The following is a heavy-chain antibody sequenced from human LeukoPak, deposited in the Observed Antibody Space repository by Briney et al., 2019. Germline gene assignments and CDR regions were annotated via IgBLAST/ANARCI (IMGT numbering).Heavy chain of an antibody. J-gene: IGHJ4*02. CDR3: SKDVVPDSGWDLDY. CDR1: GFTFSTYS. CDR2: IYNSGSKT. Sequence: QPGGSLRLSCAASGFTFSTYSMTWVRQGPGKGLEWVSSIYNSGSKTFYADSVKGRFTISRDNSKNTLYLQMNSLTAEDTAIYYCSKDVVPDSGWDLDYWGQGTLVTVSS. V-gene: IGHV3-23*05. D-gene: IGHD6-19*01.